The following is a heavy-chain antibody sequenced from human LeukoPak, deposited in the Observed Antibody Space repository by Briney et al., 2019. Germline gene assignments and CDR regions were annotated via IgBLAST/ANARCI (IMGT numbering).Heavy chain of an antibody. CDR1: GFTFSSYS. CDR3: ARDREWELRLSDAFDI. V-gene: IGHV4-34*01. Sequence: PGGSLRLSCAASGFTFSSYSMNWIRQPPGKGLEWIGEINHSGSTNYNPSLKSRVTMSVDTSKNQFSLKLSSVTAADTAVYYCARDREWELRLSDAFDIWGQGTMATVSS. J-gene: IGHJ3*02. D-gene: IGHD1-26*01. CDR2: INHSGST.